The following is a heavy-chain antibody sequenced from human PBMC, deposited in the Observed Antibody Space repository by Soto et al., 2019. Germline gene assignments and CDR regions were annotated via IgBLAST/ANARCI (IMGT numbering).Heavy chain of an antibody. V-gene: IGHV5-51*01. CDR2: IYPGDSDS. CDR1: GYTFTNYW. CDR3: AASIFYYGMDV. Sequence: GGSLKISCKGSGYTFTNYWLGWVRQIPGKGMEWMGIIYPGDSDSKYNPSFQGKVTISADKSITTTYLRWTSIKASDTAISYCAASIFYYGMDVWGQGTAVTVSS. J-gene: IGHJ6*02.